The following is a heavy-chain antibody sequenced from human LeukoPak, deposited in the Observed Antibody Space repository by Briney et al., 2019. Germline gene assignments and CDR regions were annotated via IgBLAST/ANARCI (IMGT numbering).Heavy chain of an antibody. CDR3: ARLEGITAFDY. J-gene: IGHJ4*02. CDR1: GGSISTYY. V-gene: IGHV4-59*05. D-gene: IGHD1-20*01. CDR2: IYYSGST. Sequence: SGTLSLTCTVSGGSISTYYWSWIRQPPGKGLEWIGSIYYSGSTYYNPSLKSRVTISVDTSKNQFSLKLSSVTAADTAVYYCARLEGITAFDYWGQGTLVTVSS.